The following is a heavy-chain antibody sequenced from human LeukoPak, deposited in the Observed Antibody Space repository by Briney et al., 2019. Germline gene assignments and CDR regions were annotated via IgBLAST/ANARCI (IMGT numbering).Heavy chain of an antibody. CDR3: ARFPWAHCSDC. CDR1: GFTVSNPY. CDR2: IYSAGNT. V-gene: IGHV3-53*01. Sequence: GRSLRLSCAASGFTVSNPYIISVRHRPGNWLEWVSVIYSAGNTYYIDSVKGRFAISRDNSKNTVFLQMNGLRADDTAVYYCARFPWAHCSDCWGQGTMVTVSS. D-gene: IGHD2-15*01. J-gene: IGHJ3*01.